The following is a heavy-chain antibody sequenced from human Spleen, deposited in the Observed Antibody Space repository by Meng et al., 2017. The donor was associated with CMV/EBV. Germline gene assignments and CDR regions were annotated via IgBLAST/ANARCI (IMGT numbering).Heavy chain of an antibody. V-gene: IGHV6-1*01. CDR1: GDSVSSNSGV. Sequence: TCDISGDSVSSNSGVWNWIRQSPSRGLEWLGRTYYRSKWYYDYAVSVKSRITINPDTSNNQFSLHLKSVIPEDTAVYYCARGDGWFDPWGQGSLVTVSS. J-gene: IGHJ5*02. CDR2: TYYRSKWYY. CDR3: ARGDGWFDP. D-gene: IGHD5-24*01.